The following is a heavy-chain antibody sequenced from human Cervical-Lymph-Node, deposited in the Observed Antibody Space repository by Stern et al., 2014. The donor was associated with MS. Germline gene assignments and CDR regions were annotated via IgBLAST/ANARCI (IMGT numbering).Heavy chain of an antibody. CDR1: GYSFTGYY. Sequence: VQLVESGAEVKKPGASVTVPCKASGYSFTGYYLHWVRHAPGQGLEWMGWINPNSGGTNYAQKFQGRVTMTRDTSISTAYMDLNSLRSDDTAVYFCARAAPSNDAFDIWGQVTMVTVAS. V-gene: IGHV1-2*02. CDR3: ARAAPSNDAFDI. CDR2: INPNSGGT. J-gene: IGHJ3*02.